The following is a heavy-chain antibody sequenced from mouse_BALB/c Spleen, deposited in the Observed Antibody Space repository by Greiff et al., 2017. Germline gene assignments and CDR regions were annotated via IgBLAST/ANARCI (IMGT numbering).Heavy chain of an antibody. Sequence: VHVKQSGAELVKPGASVKLSCTASGFNIKDTYMHWVKQRPEQGLEWIGRIDPANGNTKYDPKFQGKATITADTSSNTAYLQLSSLTSEDTAVYYCASGGMDYWGQGTSVTVSS. V-gene: IGHV14-3*02. CDR1: GFNIKDTY. CDR3: ASGGMDY. CDR2: IDPANGNT. J-gene: IGHJ4*01.